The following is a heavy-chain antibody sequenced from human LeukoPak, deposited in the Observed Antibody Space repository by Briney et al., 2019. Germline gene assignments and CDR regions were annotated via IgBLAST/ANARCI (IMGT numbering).Heavy chain of an antibody. CDR3: ARGEDCSSTSCYGGSYYYYYGMDV. Sequence: SETLSLTCAVYGGSFSGYYWSWIRQPPGKGLEWIGEINHSGSTNYNLSLKSRVTISVDTSKNQFSLKLSSVTAADTAVYYCARGEDCSSTSCYGGSYYYYYGMDVWGQGTTVTVSS. CDR2: INHSGST. CDR1: GGSFSGYY. V-gene: IGHV4-34*01. D-gene: IGHD2-2*01. J-gene: IGHJ6*02.